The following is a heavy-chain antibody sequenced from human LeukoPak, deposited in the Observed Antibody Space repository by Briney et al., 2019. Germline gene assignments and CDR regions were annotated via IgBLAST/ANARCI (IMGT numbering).Heavy chain of an antibody. D-gene: IGHD6-13*01. J-gene: IGHJ3*02. Sequence: GGSLRLSCAASGFTFSDYYMSWLRQAPGKGLEWVSYISSSGSTIYYADSVKGRFTISRDNAKNSLYLQMNSLRAEDTAVYYCARDLSPAAAVHRRRVAFDIWGQGTMVTVSS. V-gene: IGHV3-11*01. CDR1: GFTFSDYY. CDR3: ARDLSPAAAVHRRRVAFDI. CDR2: ISSSGSTI.